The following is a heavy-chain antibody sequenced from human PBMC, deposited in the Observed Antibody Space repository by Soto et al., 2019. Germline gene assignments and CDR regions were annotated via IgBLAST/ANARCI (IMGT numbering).Heavy chain of an antibody. CDR2: INHSGST. CDR1: GGPFSGYY. Sequence: SETLSLTCAVYGGPFSGYYWSWIRQPPGKGLEWIGEINHSGSTNYNPSLKSRVTISVDTSKNQFSLKLSSVTAADTAVYYCARGRAAAGVFDYWDKGTLVTASS. J-gene: IGHJ4*02. D-gene: IGHD6-13*01. V-gene: IGHV4-34*01. CDR3: ARGRAAAGVFDY.